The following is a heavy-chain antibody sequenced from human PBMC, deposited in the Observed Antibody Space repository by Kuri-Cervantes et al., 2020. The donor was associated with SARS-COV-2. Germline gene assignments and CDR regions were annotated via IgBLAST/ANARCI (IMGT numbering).Heavy chain of an antibody. CDR3: AKGRGVYYMGGYYFYSMDV. D-gene: IGHD3-10*01. Sequence: GGSLRLSCAASGFTFSSYGMHWVRQAPGKGLEWVAFIRYDGSNKYYADSVKGRFTISRDNSKNTLYLQMNSLRAEDTAVYYCAKGRGVYYMGGYYFYSMDVWGKGTTVTVSS. V-gene: IGHV3-30*02. J-gene: IGHJ6*03. CDR2: IRYDGSNK. CDR1: GFTFSSYG.